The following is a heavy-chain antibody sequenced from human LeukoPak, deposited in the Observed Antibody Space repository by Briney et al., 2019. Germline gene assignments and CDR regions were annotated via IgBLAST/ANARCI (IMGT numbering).Heavy chain of an antibody. V-gene: IGHV1-2*02. CDR1: GYTFTGYY. J-gene: IGHJ4*02. D-gene: IGHD6-13*01. CDR3: AHDSIAAAEDYFDY. Sequence: ASVKVSCKASGYTFTGYYMHWVRQAPGQGLEWMGWINPNSGGTNYAQKFQVRGTMTWDTSISTAYMELSRLRSEDTAVYYCAHDSIAAAEDYFDYWGQGTLVTVSS. CDR2: INPNSGGT.